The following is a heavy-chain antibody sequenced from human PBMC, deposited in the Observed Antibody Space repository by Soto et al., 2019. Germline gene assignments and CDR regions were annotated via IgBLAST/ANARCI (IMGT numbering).Heavy chain of an antibody. J-gene: IGHJ6*02. CDR1: GGTFSSYT. CDR2: LIPILNIA. Sequence: QVQLVQSGAEVKKPGSSVKVSCKASGGTFSSYTISWVRQAPGQGLEWMGRLIPILNIANYAQKFQGRVTITADKSTSTAYMELSSLRAEDTAVYYCARFRGSYGLDVWGQGTTVTVSS. D-gene: IGHD3-10*01. V-gene: IGHV1-69*02. CDR3: ARFRGSYGLDV.